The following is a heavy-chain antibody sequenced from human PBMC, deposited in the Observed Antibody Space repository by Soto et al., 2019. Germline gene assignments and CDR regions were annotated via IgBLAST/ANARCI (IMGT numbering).Heavy chain of an antibody. V-gene: IGHV3-48*01. CDR1: GFTFSIYN. Sequence: EVQLVESGGGLVQPGGSLRLSCAASGFTFSIYNMNWVRQAPGKGLEWVSYISSSSSIIYYADSVKGRFTISRDDAKNSLYLQMNSLRAEDTAVYFCARDREASWYTRYSDYWGQGTLVTVSS. CDR2: ISSSSSII. J-gene: IGHJ4*02. D-gene: IGHD6-13*01. CDR3: ARDREASWYTRYSDY.